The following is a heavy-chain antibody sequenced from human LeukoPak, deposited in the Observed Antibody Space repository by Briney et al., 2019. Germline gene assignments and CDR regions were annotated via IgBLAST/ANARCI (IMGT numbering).Heavy chain of an antibody. CDR1: GFTFDDYA. CDR3: AKGILAWLRADDAFDI. J-gene: IGHJ3*02. CDR2: ISWNSGSI. V-gene: IGHV3-9*01. Sequence: GGSLRLSCAASGFTFDDYAMHWVRQPPGKGLEWVSGISWNSGSIGYADSVKGRFTISRDNAKNSLYLQMNSLRAEDTALYYCAKGILAWLRADDAFDIWGQGTMVTVSS. D-gene: IGHD5-12*01.